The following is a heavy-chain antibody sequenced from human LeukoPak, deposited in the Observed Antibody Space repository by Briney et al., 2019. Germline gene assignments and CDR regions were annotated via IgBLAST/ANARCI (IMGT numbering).Heavy chain of an antibody. D-gene: IGHD6-19*01. CDR1: VGSISSSSYY. CDR3: ARLISAGYSSGWYTPYYYYYMDV. Sequence: SETLSLTCTVSVGSISSSSYYWGWIRQPPGKGLEWIGSIYYSGSTYYNPSLKSRVTISVDTSKNQFSLKLSSVTAADTAVYYCARLISAGYSSGWYTPYYYYYMDVWGKGTTVTVSS. J-gene: IGHJ6*03. V-gene: IGHV4-39*01. CDR2: IYYSGST.